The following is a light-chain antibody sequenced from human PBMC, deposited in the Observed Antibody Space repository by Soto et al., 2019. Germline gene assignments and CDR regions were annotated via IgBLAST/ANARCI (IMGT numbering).Light chain of an antibody. CDR2: DAS. CDR3: QQSSHWPPT. J-gene: IGKJ1*01. V-gene: IGKV3-11*01. CDR1: QSVSSY. Sequence: EIVLTQSPATLSLSPGERATLSCRASQSVSSYLAWYQQKPGQAPRLLIYDASNRATGIPARFSGSGSGTDFPLTISSLEPEDFAVYYCQQSSHWPPTFGQGTKGEIK.